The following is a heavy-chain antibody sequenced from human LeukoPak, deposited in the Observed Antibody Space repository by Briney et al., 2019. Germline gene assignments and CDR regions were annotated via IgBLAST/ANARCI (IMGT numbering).Heavy chain of an antibody. Sequence: GGSLRLSCAASGFPFGSYVMSWVRQAPGKGLEWVAYINHNAERIYYPDFARGRFTISRDNGKNSLYLQMNSLRDEDTAVYHCARDNDWAFENWGQGTRVTVSS. CDR3: ARDNDWAFEN. CDR2: INHNAERI. V-gene: IGHV3-48*02. J-gene: IGHJ4*02. D-gene: IGHD3-9*01. CDR1: GFPFGSYV.